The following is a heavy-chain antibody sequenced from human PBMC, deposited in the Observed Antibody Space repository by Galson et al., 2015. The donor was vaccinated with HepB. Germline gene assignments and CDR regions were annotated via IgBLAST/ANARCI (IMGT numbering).Heavy chain of an antibody. D-gene: IGHD3-16*01. V-gene: IGHV3-23*01. CDR1: GFTFYVYT. CDR2: VRGSGTGT. Sequence: SLRLSCAASGFTFYVYTMNWVRQAPGKGLEWVSAVRGSGTGTWYADPVKGRFTISRDDSKNTVFLQMNSLRAEDTAIYYCAKDSGFGGEDYWGQGVLVTVSS. CDR3: AKDSGFGGEDY. J-gene: IGHJ4*02.